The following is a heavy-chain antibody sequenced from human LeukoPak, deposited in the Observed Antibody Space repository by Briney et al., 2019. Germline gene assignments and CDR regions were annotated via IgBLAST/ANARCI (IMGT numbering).Heavy chain of an antibody. V-gene: IGHV3-30*02. J-gene: IGHJ4*02. CDR2: IRYDGSNK. CDR1: GFTFSSYG. CDR3: AKDLGSGVPAAIGNY. D-gene: IGHD2-2*01. Sequence: HAGGSLRLSCAASGFTFSSYGMHWVRQAPGKGLEWVAFIRYDGSNKYYADSVKGRFTISRDNSKNTLYLQMNSLRAEDTAVYYCAKDLGSGVPAAIGNYWGQGTLVTVSS.